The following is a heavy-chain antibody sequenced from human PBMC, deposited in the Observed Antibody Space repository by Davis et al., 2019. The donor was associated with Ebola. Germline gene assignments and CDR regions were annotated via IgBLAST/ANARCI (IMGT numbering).Heavy chain of an antibody. V-gene: IGHV3-23*01. J-gene: IGHJ4*02. CDR1: GFTFSSYS. CDR2: ISGSGGST. Sequence: GESLKISCAASGFTFSSYSMNWVRQAPGKGLEWVSAISGSGGSTYYADSVKGRFTISRDNSKNTLYLQMNSLRAEDTAVYYCAKAPPLCSSTSCPFDYWGQGTLVTVSS. D-gene: IGHD2-2*01. CDR3: AKAPPLCSSTSCPFDY.